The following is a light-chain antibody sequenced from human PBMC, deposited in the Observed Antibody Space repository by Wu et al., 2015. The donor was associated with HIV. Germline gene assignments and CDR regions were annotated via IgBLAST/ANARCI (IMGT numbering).Light chain of an antibody. CDR2: GAS. V-gene: IGKV3-15*01. Sequence: EIVMTQSPATLSVSPGERATLSCRASQSVSSNLAWYQQKPGQAPRLLIYGASTRATGIPARFSGSGSGTEFTLTISSIQSEDFAIYYCQQYNNWPPSRTFGQGTKVEIK. CDR1: QSVSSN. CDR3: QQYNNWPPSRT. J-gene: IGKJ1*01.